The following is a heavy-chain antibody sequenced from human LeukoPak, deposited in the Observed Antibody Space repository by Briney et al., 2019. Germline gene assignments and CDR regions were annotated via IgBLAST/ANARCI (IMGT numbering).Heavy chain of an antibody. Sequence: SETLSLTCTVSGGSISSYYWNWIRQPPGKGLEWIGYIYYSGSTNYNPSLKSRVTISVDTSKNQFSLKLSSVTAADTAVYYCARAGTGDCFDYWGQGTLVTVSS. J-gene: IGHJ4*02. CDR1: GGSISSYY. V-gene: IGHV4-59*01. CDR3: ARAGTGDCFDY. D-gene: IGHD2-21*02. CDR2: IYYSGST.